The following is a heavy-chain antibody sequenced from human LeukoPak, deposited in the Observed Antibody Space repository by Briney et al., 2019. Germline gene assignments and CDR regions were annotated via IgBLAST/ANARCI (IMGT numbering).Heavy chain of an antibody. CDR3: ARPYLTSRWKGAHNWFDP. Sequence: SETLSLTCTVSGGSISSGDYYWSWVRQPPGKGLEWIGYIYYTGSTYYNPSLKSRVTISVDTSKNQFSLKLSSVTAADTAVYYCARPYLTSRWKGAHNWFDPWGQGTLVTVSS. J-gene: IGHJ5*02. V-gene: IGHV4-30-4*08. CDR2: IYYTGST. D-gene: IGHD6-19*01. CDR1: GGSISSGDYY.